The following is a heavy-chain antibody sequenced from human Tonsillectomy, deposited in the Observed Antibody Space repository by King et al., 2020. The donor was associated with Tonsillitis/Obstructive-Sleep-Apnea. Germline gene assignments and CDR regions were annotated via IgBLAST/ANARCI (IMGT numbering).Heavy chain of an antibody. CDR1: GGSISSYY. CDR2: FYYSGST. V-gene: IGHV4-59*01. Sequence: VQLQESGPGLVKPSETLSLTCTVSGGSISSYYWSWIRQPPGKGLEWIGYFYYSGSTNYNPSLKSRVTISVDTSKNQFSLKLSSVTAADTAVYYCARAEVELATINAFDIWGQGTMVTVSS. J-gene: IGHJ3*02. D-gene: IGHD5-24*01. CDR3: ARAEVELATINAFDI.